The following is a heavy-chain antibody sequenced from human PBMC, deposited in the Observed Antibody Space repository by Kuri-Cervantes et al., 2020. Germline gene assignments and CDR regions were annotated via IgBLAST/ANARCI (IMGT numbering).Heavy chain of an antibody. CDR3: ARGINDYVWGSYHHFDY. D-gene: IGHD3-16*02. J-gene: IGHJ4*02. CDR2: IYYSGST. Sequence: GSLRLSCTVSGGSISSYYWSWIRQPPGKGLEWIGYIYYSGSTNYNPSLKSRVTISVDTSKNQFSLKLSSVTAADTAVYYCARGINDYVWGSYHHFDYWGQGTLVTVSS. V-gene: IGHV4-59*08. CDR1: GGSISSYY.